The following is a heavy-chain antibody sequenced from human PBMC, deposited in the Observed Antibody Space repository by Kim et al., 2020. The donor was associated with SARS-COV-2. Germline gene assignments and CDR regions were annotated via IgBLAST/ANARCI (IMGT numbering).Heavy chain of an antibody. J-gene: IGHJ4*01. Sequence: SGPTLVNPTQTLTLTCTFSGFSLSTSGVGVGWIRQPPGKALEWLALIYWDDDKRYSPSLKSRLTITKDTSKNQVFLTITNMDPVDTATYYCAHRLGRAAAGPYFDYWGQGTLVTVSS. CDR2: IYWDDDK. V-gene: IGHV2-5*02. D-gene: IGHD6-13*01. CDR1: GFSLSTSGVG. CDR3: AHRLGRAAAGPYFDY.